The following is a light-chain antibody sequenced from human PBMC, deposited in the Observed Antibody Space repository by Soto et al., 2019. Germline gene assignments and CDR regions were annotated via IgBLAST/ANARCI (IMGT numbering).Light chain of an antibody. J-gene: IGKJ1*01. CDR2: AAS. CDR3: QQYGYSPWT. CDR1: QSVSNSY. Sequence: EIVLTQSPGTLSLSPGERATLSCRASQSVSNSYLAWYQQKAGQAPRLLIYAASSRATGIPERFSGSGSGTDFTLTISRLEPEDSVVYYCQQYGYSPWTFGQGTKVDIK. V-gene: IGKV3-20*01.